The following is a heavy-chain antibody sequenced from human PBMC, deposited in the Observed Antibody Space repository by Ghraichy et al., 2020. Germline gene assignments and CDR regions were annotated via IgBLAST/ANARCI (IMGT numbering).Heavy chain of an antibody. J-gene: IGHJ4*02. CDR1: GFTFSNYA. D-gene: IGHD3-10*01. V-gene: IGHV3-23*01. CDR3: AKGYFSGVALVVTGFDH. CDR2: ISYSGGST. Sequence: GGSLRLSCAASGFTFSNYAMSWVRQAPGKGLEWVSGISYSGGSTYYADSVKGRYTISRDNSKNTLYLQMNGLRAEDTAVYYCAKGYFSGVALVVTGFDHWGQGTRVTVSS.